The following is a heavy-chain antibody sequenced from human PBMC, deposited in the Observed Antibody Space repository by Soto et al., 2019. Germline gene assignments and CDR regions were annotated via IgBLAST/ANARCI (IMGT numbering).Heavy chain of an antibody. CDR3: AGETGENWTYEAH. J-gene: IGHJ1*01. Sequence: PSETLSLTCRVSGAYIRYFSLSWIRHPAGKGLEWIRRININGNTQKISSLNSRVTMSIDTSTNHFSLNRQSATAANTALYYCAGETGENWTYEAHWGPGTLVTVSS. V-gene: IGHV4-4*07. CDR1: GAYIRYFS. D-gene: IGHD1-7*01. CDR2: ININGNT.